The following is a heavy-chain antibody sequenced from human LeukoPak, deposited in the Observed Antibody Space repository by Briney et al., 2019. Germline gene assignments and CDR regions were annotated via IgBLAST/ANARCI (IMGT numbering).Heavy chain of an antibody. J-gene: IGHJ6*03. V-gene: IGHV4-59*01. CDR2: VDHTGST. CDR3: ARGRVSSSTWYSTYYYFFYMDF. D-gene: IGHD4-11*01. Sequence: KPSETLSLTCTVSDDSITMYYWTWIRQPPGKGLEWIGCVDHTGSTKFNPSLNGRVSISRDTSKNFFSLRLRSVTAADTAVYFCARGRVSSSTWYSTYYYFFYMDFWGKGTTVTVSS. CDR1: DDSITMYY.